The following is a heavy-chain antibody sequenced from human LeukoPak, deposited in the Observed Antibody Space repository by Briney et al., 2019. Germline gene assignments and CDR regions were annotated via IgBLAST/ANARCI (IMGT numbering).Heavy chain of an antibody. J-gene: IGHJ6*03. CDR3: ARGGSRYTYWAYYYYYYMDV. V-gene: IGHV3-74*01. CDR1: GFTFSSYW. D-gene: IGHD2-2*02. CDR2: INSDGSST. Sequence: QAGGSLRLSCAASGFTFSSYWMHWVRQAPGKGLVWVSRINSDGSSTSYANSVKGRFTISRDNAKNTLYLQMNSLRAEDTAVYYCARGGSRYTYWAYYYYYYMDVWGKGTTVTVSS.